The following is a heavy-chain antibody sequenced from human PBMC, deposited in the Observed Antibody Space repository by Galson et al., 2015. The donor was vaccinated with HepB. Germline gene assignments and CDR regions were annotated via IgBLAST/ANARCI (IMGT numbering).Heavy chain of an antibody. Sequence: SMRVSCAGSGYTFSSYYVHWVRQAPGQGLEWIACISTRSRNIYYAQSFQGSFSISRDNGKNTLYLQMNSLRAEDTAVYYCARVYDGDRAGEDYGIDVWGPGATVTVSS. CDR1: GYTFSSYY. J-gene: IGHJ6*02. V-gene: IGHV3-48*01. CDR3: ARVYDGDRAGEDYGIDV. CDR2: ISTRSRNI. D-gene: IGHD4-17*01.